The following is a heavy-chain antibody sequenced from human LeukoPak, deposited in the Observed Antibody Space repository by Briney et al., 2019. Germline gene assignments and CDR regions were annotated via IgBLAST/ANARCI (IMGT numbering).Heavy chain of an antibody. Sequence: ASVKVSCKASGYTFTGYYIHWVRQAPGQGLEWMGWINPDSGGTNYAQKFQGGVTMTKDTSISTGYMELSRLRSDDTAVYYCARAPLGYNWFDPWGQGTLVTVSS. V-gene: IGHV1-2*02. D-gene: IGHD3-10*01. CDR3: ARAPLGYNWFDP. J-gene: IGHJ5*02. CDR1: GYTFTGYY. CDR2: INPDSGGT.